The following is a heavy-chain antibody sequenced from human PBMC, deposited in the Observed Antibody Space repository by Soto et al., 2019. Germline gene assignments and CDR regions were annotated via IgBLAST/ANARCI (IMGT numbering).Heavy chain of an antibody. Sequence: GGSLRLSCAASGFTFSDYWIHWVRQAPGKGLKWVSRIKSDGSITNYADFVKGRFTISRDNAKNTVYLQMNSLTADDPALYYCARNDGELFPLRAFDIWGQGTMVTVS. CDR1: GFTFSDYW. CDR3: ARNDGELFPLRAFDI. V-gene: IGHV3-74*01. D-gene: IGHD2-21*01. J-gene: IGHJ3*02. CDR2: IKSDGSIT.